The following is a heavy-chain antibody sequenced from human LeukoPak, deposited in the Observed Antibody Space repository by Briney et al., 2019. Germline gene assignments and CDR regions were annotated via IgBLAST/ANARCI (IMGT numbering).Heavy chain of an antibody. CDR1: GGSFSGYY. CDR3: ARVPNYDSSGYGH. Sequence: PSETLSLTCAVYGGSFSGYYWSWIRQPPGKGLEWIGEINYSGSTNYNPSLKSRVTISVDTSKNQFSLKLSSVTAADTAVYYCARVPNYDSSGYGHWGQGTLVTVSS. D-gene: IGHD3-22*01. V-gene: IGHV4-34*01. CDR2: INYSGST. J-gene: IGHJ4*02.